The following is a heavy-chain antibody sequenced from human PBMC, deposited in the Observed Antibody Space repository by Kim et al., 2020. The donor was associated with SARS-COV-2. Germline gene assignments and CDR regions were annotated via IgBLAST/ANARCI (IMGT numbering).Heavy chain of an antibody. Sequence: SGPTLVNPTQTLTLTCTFSGFSLSTSGMCVSWIRQPPGKALEWLARIDWDDDKYYNTSLKTRLTISKDTSKNQVVLTMTNRDPLDTATYYCARDIRHILYSRSLPFDYWGQGTLVTVSS. J-gene: IGHJ4*02. CDR3: ARDIRHILYSRSLPFDY. D-gene: IGHD6-13*01. CDR2: IDWDDDK. CDR1: GFSLSTSGMC. V-gene: IGHV2-70*11.